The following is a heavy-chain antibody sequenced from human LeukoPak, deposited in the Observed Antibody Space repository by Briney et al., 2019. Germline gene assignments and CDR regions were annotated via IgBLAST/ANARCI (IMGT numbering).Heavy chain of an antibody. D-gene: IGHD2-21*01. Sequence: TSETLSLTYAVYSGSFSGNYWSWIRQPPGEGLEWIGEINHSGNTNYNPSLKSRVTISIDTSKNQFSLKLSSVTAADTAVYYCARHLAGHFGGFYFDDWGQGTLVTASS. CDR1: SGSFSGNY. CDR2: INHSGNT. J-gene: IGHJ4*02. V-gene: IGHV4-34*01. CDR3: ARHLAGHFGGFYFDD.